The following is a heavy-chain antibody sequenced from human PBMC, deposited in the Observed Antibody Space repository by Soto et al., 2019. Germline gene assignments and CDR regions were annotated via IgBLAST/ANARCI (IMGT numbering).Heavy chain of an antibody. V-gene: IGHV1-2*02. Sequence: ASVKVSCKASGYTFTGYYMHWVRQAPGQGLEWMGWINPNSGGTNYAQKFQGRVTMTRDTSISTAYMELSRLRSDDTAVYYCARAVRGGFLEWLLFDYWGQGTLVTVSS. CDR1: GYTFTGYY. J-gene: IGHJ4*02. CDR2: INPNSGGT. D-gene: IGHD3-3*01. CDR3: ARAVRGGFLEWLLFDY.